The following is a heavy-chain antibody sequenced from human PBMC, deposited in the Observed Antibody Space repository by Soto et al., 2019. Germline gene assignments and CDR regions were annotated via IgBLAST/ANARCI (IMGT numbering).Heavy chain of an antibody. V-gene: IGHV5-51*01. D-gene: IGHD6-6*01. J-gene: IGHJ6*02. CDR2: IYPGDSDT. Sequence: GESLKISCKGSGYSFTTYWIGWVRQMPGKGLEWMGTIYPGDSDTRYSPYFKGKVTISADKSISTAYLQWSSLKASDTAMYYYASSIAARPSSYYYYYGMDVWGQGTTVTVSS. CDR3: ASSIAARPSSYYYYYGMDV. CDR1: GYSFTTYW.